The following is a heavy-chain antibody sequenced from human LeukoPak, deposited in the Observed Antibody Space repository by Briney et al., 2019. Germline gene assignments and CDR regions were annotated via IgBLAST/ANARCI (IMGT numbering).Heavy chain of an antibody. CDR1: GVTFDDYA. V-gene: IGHV3-9*01. D-gene: IGHD2-15*01. CDR3: AKVEYCSGGSCYSGGVDY. Sequence: GRSLRLSCAASGVTFDDYAMHWVRQAPGKGLEWVSGISWNSGTIGYADSVKGRFTISRDNAKNSLYLQMNSLRAEDTALYYCAKVEYCSGGSCYSGGVDYWGQGTLVTVSS. CDR2: ISWNSGTI. J-gene: IGHJ4*02.